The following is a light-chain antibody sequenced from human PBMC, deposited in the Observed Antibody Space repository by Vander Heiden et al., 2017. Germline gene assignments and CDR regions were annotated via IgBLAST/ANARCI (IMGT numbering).Light chain of an antibody. V-gene: IGKV1-33*01. CDR1: QDISNY. Sequence: DIQMTQSPSSLSASVGDRVTITCQASQDISNYLNWYQQKPGKAPKLLIYDASNLETGVPSRFSGSGSGTDFTFTISSLQPEDIATYYCLQYANLLYTFGQGTKLEIK. CDR3: LQYANLLYT. J-gene: IGKJ2*01. CDR2: DAS.